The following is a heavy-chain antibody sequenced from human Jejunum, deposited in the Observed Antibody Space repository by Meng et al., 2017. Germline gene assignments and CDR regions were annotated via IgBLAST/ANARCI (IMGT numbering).Heavy chain of an antibody. CDR1: GGSVSSTNCD. CDR2: RYYSGST. D-gene: IGHD2-2*01. CDR3: AREYCISTTCYFDS. Sequence: EARPGIVRPSGTLSLTCTVSGGSVSSTNCDWSGIRQPPGKGLEWIGYRYYSGSTNYNPSLKSRVTISVDTSKSQFSLKLFSVTAADTAVYYCAREYCISTTCYFDSWGQGTLVTVSS. V-gene: IGHV4-61*01. J-gene: IGHJ4*02.